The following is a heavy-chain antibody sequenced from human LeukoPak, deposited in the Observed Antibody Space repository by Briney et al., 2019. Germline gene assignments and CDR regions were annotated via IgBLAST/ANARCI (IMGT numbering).Heavy chain of an antibody. J-gene: IGHJ6*03. CDR1: GYTFSVYY. CDR3: ARDPSQYYYMDV. Sequence: VASVKVSCKASGYTFSVYYIHWVREAPGQGLEWMGWMNPNSGGTNYAQKFKGRVTMTRDTSINTAYMELSRLTSDDTAVYCCARDPSQYYYMDVWGKGTTVTVSS. CDR2: MNPNSGGT. V-gene: IGHV1-2*02. D-gene: IGHD2/OR15-2a*01.